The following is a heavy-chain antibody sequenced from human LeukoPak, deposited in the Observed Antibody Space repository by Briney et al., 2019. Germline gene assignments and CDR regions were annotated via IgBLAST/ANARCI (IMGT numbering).Heavy chain of an antibody. CDR3: ARKCVNTRGEVGMDV. Sequence: GGSLRLSCAASGFTFSDYYMSWIRQAPGKGLEWVAYTSPSTDYRSYAPSVRGRFTISRDNAKNSLSLEMNSLRAEDTAVYYCARKCVNTRGEVGMDVWGQGTRSPSP. J-gene: IGHJ6*02. CDR1: GFTFSDYY. D-gene: IGHD3-16*01. CDR2: TSPSTDYR. V-gene: IGHV3-11*03.